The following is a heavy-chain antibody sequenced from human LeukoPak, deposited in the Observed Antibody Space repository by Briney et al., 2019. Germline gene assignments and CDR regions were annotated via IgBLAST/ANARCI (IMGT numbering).Heavy chain of an antibody. D-gene: IGHD2/OR15-2a*01. J-gene: IGHJ3*02. Sequence: GRSLRLSCAASGFTFSSYGMHWVRQAPGKGLEWVAVIWYDGRNKYYADSVKGRFTISRDNSKNTLYLQMNSLRAEDTAVYYCAKGVAISTYLLYAFDIWGQGTMVTVSS. V-gene: IGHV3-33*06. CDR3: AKGVAISTYLLYAFDI. CDR1: GFTFSSYG. CDR2: IWYDGRNK.